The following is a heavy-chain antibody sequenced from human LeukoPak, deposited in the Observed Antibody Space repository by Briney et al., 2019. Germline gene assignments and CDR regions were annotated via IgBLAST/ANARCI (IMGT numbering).Heavy chain of an antibody. J-gene: IGHJ4*02. CDR1: GFTFSSYA. D-gene: IGHD3-10*01. V-gene: IGHV3-30*04. CDR2: ISYDGSNK. Sequence: PGRSLRLSCAASGFTFSSYAMHWVRQAPGKGLEWVAVISYDGSNKYYADFVKGRFTISRDNSKNTLYLQMNSLRGEDTAVYYCAQGSHYYGSGSHRRGHYFDYWGQGTLVTVSS. CDR3: AQGSHYYGSGSHRRGHYFDY.